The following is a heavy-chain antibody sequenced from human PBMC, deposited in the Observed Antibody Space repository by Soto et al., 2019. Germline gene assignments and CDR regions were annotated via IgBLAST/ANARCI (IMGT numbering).Heavy chain of an antibody. V-gene: IGHV1-18*01. CDR3: ARVFESYDFWSGSPETPHFDY. CDR2: IGAYNGNT. J-gene: IGHJ4*02. Sequence: GASVKVSCKASGYTFTSYGISWVRQAPGQGLEWMGWIGAYNGNTNYAQKLQGRVTMTTDTSTSTAYMELRSLRSDDTAVYYCARVFESYDFWSGSPETPHFDYWGQGTLVTVSS. D-gene: IGHD3-3*01. CDR1: GYTFTSYG.